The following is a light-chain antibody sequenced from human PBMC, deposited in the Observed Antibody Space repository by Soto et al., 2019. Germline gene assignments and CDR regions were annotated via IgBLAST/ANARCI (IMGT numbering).Light chain of an antibody. Sequence: SYELTQPPSVSVAPGQTARITCGGNNIGSKSVHWYQQKPGQAPVLVVFDDSDRPSGIPERFSGSKSRNTATLTISRVEAGDEADYYCQAWETISDHYVFGTGTKLTVL. CDR2: DDS. J-gene: IGLJ1*01. V-gene: IGLV3-21*02. CDR3: QAWETISDHYV. CDR1: NIGSKS.